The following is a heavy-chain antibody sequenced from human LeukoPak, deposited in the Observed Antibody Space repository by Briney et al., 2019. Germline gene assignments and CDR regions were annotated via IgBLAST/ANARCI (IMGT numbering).Heavy chain of an antibody. CDR2: IYHSGSA. Sequence: PSETLSLTCTVSSYSISSGYYWGWIRQPPGKGLEWIWSIYHSGSAYYNPSLKSRVTVSVDTSKNQFSLKLNSVTAADTAVYYCARVPHGETIFGVVLYWFDPWGQGTLVTVFS. J-gene: IGHJ5*02. V-gene: IGHV4-38-2*02. CDR3: ARVPHGETIFGVVLYWFDP. D-gene: IGHD3-3*01. CDR1: SYSISSGYY.